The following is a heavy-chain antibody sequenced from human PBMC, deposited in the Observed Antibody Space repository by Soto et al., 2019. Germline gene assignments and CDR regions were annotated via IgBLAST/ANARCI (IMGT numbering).Heavy chain of an antibody. CDR2: INTYNGNT. CDR3: ARRESISDYYYGLDV. CDR1: GYTFISYG. J-gene: IGHJ6*02. Sequence: ASVKVSCKASGYTFISYGISWVRQAPGQGLEWMGWINTYNGNTKFAQKFQGRVTLTTDTSTSMAYMELRSLRSEDTAVYYCARRESISDYYYGLDVWGQGPTVPVSS. D-gene: IGHD3-3*01. V-gene: IGHV1-18*04.